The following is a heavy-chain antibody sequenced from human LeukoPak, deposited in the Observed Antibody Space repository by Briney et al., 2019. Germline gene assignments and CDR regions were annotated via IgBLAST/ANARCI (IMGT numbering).Heavy chain of an antibody. J-gene: IGHJ4*02. CDR2: IKQDGSEK. Sequence: GGSLRLYCAASGFTFSSYWMSWVRQAPGKGLEWVANIKQDGSEKYYVDSVKGRFTISRDNAKNSLYLQMNSLRAEDTAVYYCARDVVLDSSGWYYWGQGTLVTVSS. CDR3: ARDVVLDSSGWYY. D-gene: IGHD6-19*01. V-gene: IGHV3-7*03. CDR1: GFTFSSYW.